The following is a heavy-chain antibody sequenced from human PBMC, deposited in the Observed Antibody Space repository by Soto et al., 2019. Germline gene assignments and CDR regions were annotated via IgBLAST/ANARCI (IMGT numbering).Heavy chain of an antibody. D-gene: IGHD3-10*01. CDR1: GGTFSSYA. CDR2: IIPIFGTA. V-gene: IGHV1-69*13. Sequence: SVKVSCKASGGTFSSYAISWVRQAPGQGLEWMGGIIPIFGTANYAQKFQGRVTITADESTSTAYMELSSLRSEDTAVYYCARDPAAVGHYYGSGSYSFGWFDPWGQGTLVTVS. CDR3: ARDPAAVGHYYGSGSYSFGWFDP. J-gene: IGHJ5*02.